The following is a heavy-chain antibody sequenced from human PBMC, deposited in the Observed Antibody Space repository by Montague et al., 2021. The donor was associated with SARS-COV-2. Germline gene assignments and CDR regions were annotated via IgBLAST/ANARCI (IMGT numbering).Heavy chain of an antibody. CDR2: IYYSGST. CDR1: GGSISNYY. Sequence: SETRSLTCTVSGGSISNYYWSWIRQPPGKGLEWIGYIYYSGSTNYNPSLKSRITISVDTSKNQFSLKLSSVTAADTAVYYCARRAYSSSWCYFDYWGQGTLVTVSS. D-gene: IGHD6-13*01. V-gene: IGHV4-59*08. J-gene: IGHJ4*02. CDR3: ARRAYSSSWCYFDY.